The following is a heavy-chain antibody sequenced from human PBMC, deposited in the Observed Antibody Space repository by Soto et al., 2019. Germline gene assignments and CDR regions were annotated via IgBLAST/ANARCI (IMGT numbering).Heavy chain of an antibody. Sequence: QVQLVQSGAEVKKPGASVKVSCKASGYTFTSYGISWVRQAPGQGLEWMGWISAYNGNTNYAQKLQGRVTMTTDTSTSTAYMELSSLRSDDTAVYYCAVAPPLPVGATTVYYGMDVWGQGTTVTVSS. J-gene: IGHJ6*02. CDR2: ISAYNGNT. CDR1: GYTFTSYG. D-gene: IGHD1-26*01. V-gene: IGHV1-18*01. CDR3: AVAPPLPVGATTVYYGMDV.